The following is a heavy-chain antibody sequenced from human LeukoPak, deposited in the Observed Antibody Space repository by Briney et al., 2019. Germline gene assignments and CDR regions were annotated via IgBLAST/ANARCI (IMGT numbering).Heavy chain of an antibody. D-gene: IGHD2-2*01. Sequence: PGGSLRLSCAASGFTFSSYGMSWVRQAPGKGLEWVSSISSSSSYIYYADSVKGRFTISRDNAKNSLYLQMNSLRSEDTAVYYCARDDIVVVPAAMRSDAFDIWGQGTMVTVSS. V-gene: IGHV3-21*01. CDR1: GFTFSSYG. CDR2: ISSSSSYI. CDR3: ARDDIVVVPAAMRSDAFDI. J-gene: IGHJ3*02.